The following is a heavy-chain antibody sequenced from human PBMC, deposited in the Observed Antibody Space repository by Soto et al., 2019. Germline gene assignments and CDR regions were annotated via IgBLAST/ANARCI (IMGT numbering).Heavy chain of an antibody. CDR2: ISYDGSNK. J-gene: IGHJ6*02. V-gene: IGHV3-30*18. CDR3: AKDLLRVVADTDYYGMDV. Sequence: GGSLRLSCAASGFTFSSYGMHWVRQAPGKGLEWVAVISYDGSNKYYADSVKGRFTISRDNSKNTLYLQMNSLRAEDTAVYYCAKDLLRVVADTDYYGMDVWGQGTTVTVSS. D-gene: IGHD2-15*01. CDR1: GFTFSSYG.